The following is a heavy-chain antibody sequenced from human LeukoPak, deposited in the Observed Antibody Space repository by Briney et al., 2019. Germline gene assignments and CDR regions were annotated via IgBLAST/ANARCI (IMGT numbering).Heavy chain of an antibody. CDR2: ISYDGSNK. J-gene: IGHJ4*02. Sequence: GGSLRLSCAASGSTFSSYGMHWVRQAPGKGLEWVAVISYDGSNKYYADSVKGRFTISRDNSKNTLYLQMNSLRAEDTAVYYCAKDHYYGSGSYSTFDYWGQGTLVTVSS. D-gene: IGHD3-10*01. CDR3: AKDHYYGSGSYSTFDY. CDR1: GSTFSSYG. V-gene: IGHV3-30*18.